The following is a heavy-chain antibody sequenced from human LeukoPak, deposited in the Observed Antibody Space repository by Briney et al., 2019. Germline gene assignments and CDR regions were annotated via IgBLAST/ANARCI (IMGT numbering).Heavy chain of an antibody. CDR1: GGSISSGDYY. CDR3: ARGDILTGYYKPPPGY. D-gene: IGHD3-9*01. V-gene: IGHV4-30-4*01. CDR2: IYYSGST. Sequence: SETLSLTCTVSGGSISSGDYYWSWIRQPPGKVLELIGYIYYSGSTYYNPSLKSRVTISVDTSKNQFSLKLSSVTAADTAVYYCARGDILTGYYKPPPGYWGQGTLVTVSS. J-gene: IGHJ4*02.